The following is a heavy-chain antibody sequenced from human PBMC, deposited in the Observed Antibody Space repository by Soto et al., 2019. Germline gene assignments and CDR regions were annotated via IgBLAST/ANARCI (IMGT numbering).Heavy chain of an antibody. V-gene: IGHV2-5*02. J-gene: IGHJ5*02. D-gene: IGHD1-1*01. CDR2: IYWDDDT. Sequence: QITLKESGPTVVKPTQTLTLTCSFSGFSLSSDGVGVGWIRQPPGKAPEWLALIYWDDDTRYSPSLKSRLTITKDTSKNKVVLTMTNMDPVDTATYYCAHSSLHYKNWFDPWGQGTLVIVSS. CDR1: GFSLSSDGVG. CDR3: AHSSLHYKNWFDP.